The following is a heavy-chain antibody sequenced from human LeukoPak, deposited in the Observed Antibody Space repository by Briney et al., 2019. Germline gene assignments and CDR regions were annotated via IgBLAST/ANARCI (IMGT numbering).Heavy chain of an antibody. J-gene: IGHJ5*02. D-gene: IGHD2-21*01. Sequence: ASVKVSCKASGYTFTSYGISWVRQAPGQGLEWMGWISAYNGNTNYAQKLQGRLTMTTDTSTSTAYMEVRTLRSDDTAVYYCARDREEFNCGGDCYSSGWFDPWGQGTLVTVSS. V-gene: IGHV1-18*01. CDR2: ISAYNGNT. CDR3: ARDREEFNCGGDCYSSGWFDP. CDR1: GYTFTSYG.